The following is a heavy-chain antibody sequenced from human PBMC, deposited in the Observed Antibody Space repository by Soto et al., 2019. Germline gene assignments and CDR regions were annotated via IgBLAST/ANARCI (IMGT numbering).Heavy chain of an antibody. CDR3: ARDGGYSGGWYVAY. D-gene: IGHD6-19*01. V-gene: IGHV4-34*01. Sequence: QVQLQQWGAGLLKPSETLSLTCAVYGGSFSGYYWSWIRQPPGKGLEWIGEINHSGSTNYNPSLKSRVTTSVDTSKNQFSLKLSSVTAADTAVYYCARDGGYSGGWYVAYWGQGTLVTVSS. J-gene: IGHJ4*02. CDR2: INHSGST. CDR1: GGSFSGYY.